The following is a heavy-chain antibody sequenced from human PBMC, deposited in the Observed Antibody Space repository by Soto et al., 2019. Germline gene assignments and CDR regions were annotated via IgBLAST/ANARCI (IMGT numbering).Heavy chain of an antibody. CDR2: INPNSGDT. CDR3: AREQQVVSPVMYYYYGMDV. D-gene: IGHD6-13*01. J-gene: IGHJ6*02. Sequence: ASVKVSCKASRYTFTDYYIHWVRQAPGQGLEWMGWINPNSGDTNFAQKFQGRVTMTRDTSISTAYMDLGSLTSEDTAMYYCAREQQVVSPVMYYYYGMDVWGQGTTFTVYS. V-gene: IGHV1-2*02. CDR1: RYTFTDYY.